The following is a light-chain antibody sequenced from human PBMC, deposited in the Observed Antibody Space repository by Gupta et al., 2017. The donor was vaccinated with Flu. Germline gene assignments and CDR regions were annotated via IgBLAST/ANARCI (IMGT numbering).Light chain of an antibody. CDR2: TAS. V-gene: IGKV1-39*01. Sequence: DIQMTQSPSSLSASVGDRVTITCRASQSIRGYLNWYQQKPEKAPNLLIYTASNLQSGVPSRFSGSGSGTDFTLTISSLQPEDFATYYCQQSYSTPYSFGQGTKQEIK. J-gene: IGKJ2*03. CDR1: QSIRGY. CDR3: QQSYSTPYS.